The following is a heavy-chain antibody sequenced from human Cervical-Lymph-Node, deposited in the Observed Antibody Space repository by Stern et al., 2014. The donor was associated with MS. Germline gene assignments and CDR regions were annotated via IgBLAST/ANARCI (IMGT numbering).Heavy chain of an antibody. J-gene: IGHJ4*02. V-gene: IGHV1-69*01. D-gene: IGHD3-22*01. CDR1: GGTFTTYA. CDR2: IIPMSGTE. CDR3: ARDLSGIGYYDY. Sequence: QVQLVQSGAEVKKHGSPVRVSCKASGGTFTTYAISWVRQAPGQGLEWMGGIIPMSGTEKYAQKFQGRVTITADGSTTTAYMELSSLKFDDTAVYYCARDLSGIGYYDYWGQGTLVAVSS.